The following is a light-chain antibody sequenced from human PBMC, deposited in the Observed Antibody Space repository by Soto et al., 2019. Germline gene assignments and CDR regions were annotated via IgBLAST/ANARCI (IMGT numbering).Light chain of an antibody. CDR2: GAS. CDR3: QQYNNWPPYT. J-gene: IGKJ5*01. V-gene: IGKV3-15*01. Sequence: EIVMTQSPATLSVSPGERATLSCRASQSISSNLAWYQQKPGQAPRLLIYGASTRATGIPDRFSGSGSGAEFTLTISNLQSEDFAVYYCQQYNNWPPYTFGQGTRLEIK. CDR1: QSISSN.